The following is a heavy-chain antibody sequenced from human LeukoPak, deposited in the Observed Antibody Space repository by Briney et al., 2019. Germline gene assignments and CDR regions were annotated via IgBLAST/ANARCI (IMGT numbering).Heavy chain of an antibody. CDR2: INPNSGGT. CDR3: ARGFLEWLSDPHFDY. D-gene: IGHD3-3*01. Sequence: VASVKVSCKASGYTFTGYYMHWVRQAPGQGLEWMGWINPNSGGTNYAQKFQGRVTMTRDTSISTAYMELSRLRSDDTAVYYCARGFLEWLSDPHFDYWGQGTLVTVSA. V-gene: IGHV1-2*02. CDR1: GYTFTGYY. J-gene: IGHJ4*02.